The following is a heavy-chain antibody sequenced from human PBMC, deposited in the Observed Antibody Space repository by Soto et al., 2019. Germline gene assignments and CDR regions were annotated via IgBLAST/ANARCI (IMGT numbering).Heavy chain of an antibody. Sequence: VQLVESGGGLVQPGGSLRLSCAASGFTFSGYWMSWVRQAPGKGLEWVANINQDGSQTNYVDPGRGHFTISRDNAKNSVDLQMYSLRADDTGVYRCARGRGWFDPWGQGSLVIVSS. V-gene: IGHV3-7*04. CDR2: INQDGSQT. CDR3: ARGRGWFDP. CDR1: GFTFSGYW. J-gene: IGHJ5*02.